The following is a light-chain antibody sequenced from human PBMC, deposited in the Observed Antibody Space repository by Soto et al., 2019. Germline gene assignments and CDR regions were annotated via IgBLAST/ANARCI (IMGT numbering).Light chain of an antibody. CDR2: GAS. J-gene: IGKJ4*01. V-gene: IGKV3-20*01. CDR3: QQYGSSPRLT. Sequence: EILMTQSPATLSVSPGDRATLSCRASQSVSNNLAWYQQRPGQAPRLLIYGASSRATGIPDRFSGSGSGTDFTLTISRLEPEDFAVYYCQQYGSSPRLTFGGGTKVEIK. CDR1: QSVSNN.